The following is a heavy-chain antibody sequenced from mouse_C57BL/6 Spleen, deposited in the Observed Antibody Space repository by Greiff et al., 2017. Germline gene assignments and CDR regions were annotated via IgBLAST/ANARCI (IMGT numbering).Heavy chain of an antibody. D-gene: IGHD2-5*01. V-gene: IGHV1-18*01. CDR2: INPNNGGT. Sequence: VQLQQSGPELVKPGASVKIPCKASGYTFTDYNMDWVKQSHGKSLEWIGDINPNNGGTIYNQKFKGKATLTVAKSSSTAYMELRRLTSEDTAVYYCARYSNYEYYYAMDYCGQRTSVTAS. CDR3: ARYSNYEYYYAMDY. CDR1: GYTFTDYN. J-gene: IGHJ4*01.